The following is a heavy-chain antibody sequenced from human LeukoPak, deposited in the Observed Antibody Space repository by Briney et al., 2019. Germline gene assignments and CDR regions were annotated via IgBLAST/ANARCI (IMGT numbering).Heavy chain of an antibody. J-gene: IGHJ6*02. Sequence: GGSLRLSCAASGFTFSSYGMHWVRQAPGKGLEWVAVIWYDGSNKYYADSVKGRFTISRDNSKNTLYLQMNSLRAEDTAVYYCARDLCSSTSCYLRTSGMDVWGQGTTVTVS. CDR2: IWYDGSNK. D-gene: IGHD2-2*01. CDR3: ARDLCSSTSCYLRTSGMDV. V-gene: IGHV3-33*01. CDR1: GFTFSSYG.